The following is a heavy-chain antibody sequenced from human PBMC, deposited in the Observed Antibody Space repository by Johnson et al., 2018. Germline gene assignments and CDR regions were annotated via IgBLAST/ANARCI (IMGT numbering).Heavy chain of an antibody. V-gene: IGHV4-59*02. J-gene: IGHJ2*01. CDR3: TKGGWYFDL. CDR1: GGSVDSYY. CDR2: IYSDGNT. D-gene: IGHD3-16*01. Sequence: QVQLQESGPGLVKPSDVLSLTCSVSGGSVDSYYWTWIRQPPGKGLEWIGFIYSDGNTNYNLSLQSRVTISIDTSKNQFSLKLNSVTAADTAVYYCTKGGWYFDLWGRGALVTVSS.